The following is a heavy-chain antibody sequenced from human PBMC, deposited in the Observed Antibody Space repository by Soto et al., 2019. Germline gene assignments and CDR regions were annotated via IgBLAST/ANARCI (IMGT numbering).Heavy chain of an antibody. J-gene: IGHJ4*02. CDR3: ARVSGSFSRRYYFDC. V-gene: IGHV3-30-3*01. D-gene: IGHD1-26*01. Sequence: QEQLVESGGGVVQPGRSLRLSCAASGFTFSSFAVHWVRQAPGKGLEWVAGISYDGSNQYYADSVKGRFTISRDNSKNTLDLPMNRLRAEDTAVYYCARVSGSFSRRYYFDCWGQGTLVTVSS. CDR1: GFTFSSFA. CDR2: ISYDGSNQ.